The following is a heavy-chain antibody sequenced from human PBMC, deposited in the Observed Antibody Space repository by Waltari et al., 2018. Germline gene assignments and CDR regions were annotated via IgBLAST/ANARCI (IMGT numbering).Heavy chain of an antibody. CDR2: SYYSGKT. CDR1: GAPISATQYY. J-gene: IGHJ4*02. V-gene: IGHV4-39*01. D-gene: IGHD3-10*01. CDR3: ARRGDYYYRSGMYFFDY. Sequence: LQMQESGPGLVKPSETLSLTCTVSGAPISATQYYWGWISRSPGKGLERIGNSYYSGKTDHNPSLKSRVTISVDTSENQFSLTLSSVTPADTAVYYCARRGDYYYRSGMYFFDYWGQGTRVTVSS.